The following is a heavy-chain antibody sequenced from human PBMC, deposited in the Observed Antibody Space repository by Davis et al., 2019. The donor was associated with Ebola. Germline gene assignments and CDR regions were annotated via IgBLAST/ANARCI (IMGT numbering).Heavy chain of an antibody. CDR2: IFYSGST. D-gene: IGHD6-19*01. CDR3: ARHRRLAVAGTRPPYNWFDP. V-gene: IGHV4-39*01. J-gene: IGHJ5*02. Sequence: MPSETLSLTCTVSGGSISSTSYYWDWIRQPPGKGLEWIGNIFYSGSTYYNPSLKSRVTISVDTSKNQFSLKLSSVTAADTAVYYCARHRRLAVAGTRPPYNWFDPWGQGTLVSVSS. CDR1: GGSISSTSYY.